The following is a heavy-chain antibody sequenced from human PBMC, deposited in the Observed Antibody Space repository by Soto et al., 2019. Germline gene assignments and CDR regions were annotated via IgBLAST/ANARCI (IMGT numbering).Heavy chain of an antibody. Sequence: VQVLESGGGLVQPGGSLRLSCAASGFTFNSQDMGWVRQAPGKGLEWVSGISASGGDTQYADSVRGRFTISIDNSKNTLYLQMNSLRAEDTAVYYCAKDPPRRDGWYYFDYWGRGPLVTVSS. CDR1: GFTFNSQD. J-gene: IGHJ4*02. CDR2: ISASGGDT. CDR3: AKDPPRRDGWYYFDY. V-gene: IGHV3-23*01. D-gene: IGHD6-19*01.